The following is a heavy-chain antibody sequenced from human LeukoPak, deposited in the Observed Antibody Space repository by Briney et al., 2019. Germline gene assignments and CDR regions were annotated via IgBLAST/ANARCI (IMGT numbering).Heavy chain of an antibody. V-gene: IGHV4-34*01. CDR2: INHSGST. CDR3: ASGYDSSGRDY. Sequence: KPSETLSLTCAVYGGSFSGYYWSWIRQPPGKGLEWIGEINHSGSTNYNPSLKSRVTISVDTSKNQFSLKLSSVTAADTAVYYCASGYDSSGRDYWGQGTLVTVSS. D-gene: IGHD3-22*01. J-gene: IGHJ4*02. CDR1: GGSFSGYY.